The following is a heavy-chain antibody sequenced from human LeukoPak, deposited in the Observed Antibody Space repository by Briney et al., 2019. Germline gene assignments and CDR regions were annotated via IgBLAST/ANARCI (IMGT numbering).Heavy chain of an antibody. CDR2: INPSGGST. Sequence: ASVKVSCKASGYTFTSYYMHWVRQAPGQGLEWMGIINPSGGSTSYAQKFQGRVTMTTDTSTSTAYMELRSLRSDDTAVYYCARSSIFGVVIGIADYWGQGTLVTVSS. CDR1: GYTFTSYY. CDR3: ARSSIFGVVIGIADY. V-gene: IGHV1-46*01. J-gene: IGHJ4*02. D-gene: IGHD3-3*01.